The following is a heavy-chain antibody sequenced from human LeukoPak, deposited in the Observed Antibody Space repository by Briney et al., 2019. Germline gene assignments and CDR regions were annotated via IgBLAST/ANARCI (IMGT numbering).Heavy chain of an antibody. CDR3: ARLVAGTGNY. CDR1: GFTFSSYE. CDR2: ISSSGSTT. V-gene: IGHV3-48*03. D-gene: IGHD6-19*01. Sequence: GGSLRLSCAASGFTFSSYEMNWVRQAPGKGLEWVSYISSSGSTTYYADSVKGRFTISRDNAKNSLYLQMNSLRAEDTAVYYCARLVAGTGNYWGQGTLVTVSS. J-gene: IGHJ4*02.